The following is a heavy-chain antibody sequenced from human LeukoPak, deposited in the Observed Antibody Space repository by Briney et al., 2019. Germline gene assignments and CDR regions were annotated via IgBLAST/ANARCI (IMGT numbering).Heavy chain of an antibody. Sequence: GGSLRLSCAASGFTFSSYGMHWVRQAPGKGLEWVAFIRYDGSNKYYADSVKGRFTISRDNSKNTLYLQMNSLRAEDTAVYYCAKEDLSGYEVYFDYWGQGTLVTVSS. CDR2: IRYDGSNK. D-gene: IGHD5-12*01. J-gene: IGHJ4*02. CDR1: GFTFSSYG. V-gene: IGHV3-30*02. CDR3: AKEDLSGYEVYFDY.